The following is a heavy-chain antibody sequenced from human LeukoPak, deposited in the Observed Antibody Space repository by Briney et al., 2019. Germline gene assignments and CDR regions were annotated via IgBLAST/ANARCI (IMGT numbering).Heavy chain of an antibody. D-gene: IGHD3-22*01. CDR1: GFTFSSYW. CDR2: ISGSGGST. J-gene: IGHJ4*02. CDR3: AKQRKLGGYYY. Sequence: GGSLRLSCAASGFTFSSYWMSWVRQAPGKGPEWVSAISGSGGSTYYADSVKGRFTISRDNSKNTLYLQVNGLRAEDTAVYYCAKQRKLGGYYYWGQGTLVTVSS. V-gene: IGHV3-23*01.